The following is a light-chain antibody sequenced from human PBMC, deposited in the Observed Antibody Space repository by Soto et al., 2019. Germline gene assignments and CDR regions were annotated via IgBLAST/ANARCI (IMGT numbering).Light chain of an antibody. Sequence: QSVLTQPPSASGTPGQRVTISCSGSSSNIGPTTVNWYQQLPGTAPKLVIYSNNQRPSGVPARFSGSKSGTSASLAISGLQSEDEASYYCAAWDDSLNRVVFGGGTKLTVL. CDR3: AAWDDSLNRVV. V-gene: IGLV1-44*01. J-gene: IGLJ3*02. CDR1: SSNIGPTT. CDR2: SNN.